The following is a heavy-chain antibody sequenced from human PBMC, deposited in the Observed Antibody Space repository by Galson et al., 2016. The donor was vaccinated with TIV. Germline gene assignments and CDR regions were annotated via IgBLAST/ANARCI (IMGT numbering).Heavy chain of an antibody. CDR1: GFTFSRFT. J-gene: IGHJ4*02. CDR2: MSASGGST. D-gene: IGHD6-13*01. Sequence: SLRLSCAGSGFTFSRFTMCWVRQAPGKGLQWVSSMSASGGSTYYADSVKGRFTISREISKNTLYLQMNSPRAEDTAMYYCVKGSSWSPPVPNYFDHWGQGALVTVSS. V-gene: IGHV3-23*01. CDR3: VKGSSWSPPVPNYFDH.